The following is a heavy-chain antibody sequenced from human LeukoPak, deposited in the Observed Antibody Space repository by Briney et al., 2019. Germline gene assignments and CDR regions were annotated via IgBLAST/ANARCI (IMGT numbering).Heavy chain of an antibody. CDR3: ARDGNAL. Sequence: PSETLSLTCTVSGGSIGSYYWSWIRQPPGKGLEWIGYIYYSGGTYYNPSLKSRVTISIDTSKNQFSLKLRSVTAADTAVYYCARDGNALWGQGTLVTVSS. V-gene: IGHV4-59*12. D-gene: IGHD1-1*01. J-gene: IGHJ4*02. CDR2: IYYSGGT. CDR1: GGSIGSYY.